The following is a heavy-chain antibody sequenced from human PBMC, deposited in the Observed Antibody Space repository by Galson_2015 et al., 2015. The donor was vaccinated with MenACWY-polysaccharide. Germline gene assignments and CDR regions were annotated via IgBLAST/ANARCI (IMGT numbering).Heavy chain of an antibody. J-gene: IGHJ4*02. Sequence: SLRLSCAASGFSFSSYNMDWVRQAPGKGLEWDSYIRGPSDIIYYADSVKGRFTISRDNAKNSLYLQMNSLRDEDTAVYYCARDSGRTGSLDYWGRGTLVTVSS. CDR1: GFSFSSYN. D-gene: IGHD1-26*01. V-gene: IGHV3-48*02. CDR2: IRGPSDII. CDR3: ARDSGRTGSLDY.